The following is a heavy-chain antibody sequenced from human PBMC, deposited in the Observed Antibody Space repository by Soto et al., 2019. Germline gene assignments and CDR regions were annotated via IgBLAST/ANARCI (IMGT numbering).Heavy chain of an antibody. CDR2: INPSGEGT. Sequence: QVQLVQSGAEVKVPGASVKVSCRASGFTLTKYYTHWVRQAPGQGLEYMGIINPSGEGTTYAQNFQGRVTLSRDTSTNTVYMELSSLRSGDTAVYFCARSHSYANSWYDCWGQGTPVTVSS. D-gene: IGHD2-2*01. CDR1: GFTLTKYY. V-gene: IGHV1-46*01. J-gene: IGHJ5*01. CDR3: ARSHSYANSWYDC.